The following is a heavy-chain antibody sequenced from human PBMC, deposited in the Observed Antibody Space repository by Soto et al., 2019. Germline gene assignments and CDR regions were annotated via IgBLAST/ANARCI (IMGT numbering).Heavy chain of an antibody. Sequence: QVQLVESGGGVVQPGTSLRLSCAASGFTISTHGMHWVRQAPGKGLECVANIWYDGSNRFYADSVKGRFTISKDNSKNTLYLQMSSLRAEDTAVYYCAAATTWNFHFHYWGQGTQVTVSS. CDR2: IWYDGSNR. CDR1: GFTISTHG. V-gene: IGHV3-33*01. D-gene: IGHD1-7*01. CDR3: AAATTWNFHFHY. J-gene: IGHJ4*02.